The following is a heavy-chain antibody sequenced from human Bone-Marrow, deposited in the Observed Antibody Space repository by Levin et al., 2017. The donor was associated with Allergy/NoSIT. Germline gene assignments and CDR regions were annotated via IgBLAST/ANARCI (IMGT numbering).Heavy chain of an antibody. CDR1: GFNFNSFS. D-gene: IGHD7-27*01. V-gene: IGHV3-7*01. CDR2: ISIDGSVR. J-gene: IGHJ5*02. CDR3: ARDPNWGNWFDP. Sequence: GGSLRLSCATSGFNFNSFSMSWVRQAPGKGLEWLADISIDGSVRQYVDAVKGRFTVSRDNTYNSLHLQMNNLRVDDTAVYYCARDPNWGNWFDPWGQGTLVTVSS.